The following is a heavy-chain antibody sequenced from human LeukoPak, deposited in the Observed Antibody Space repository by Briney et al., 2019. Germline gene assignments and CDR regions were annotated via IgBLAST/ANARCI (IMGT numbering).Heavy chain of an antibody. CDR1: GFTFSTYA. CDR3: ARVAAAVYYYYYMDV. D-gene: IGHD6-13*01. V-gene: IGHV3-23*01. Sequence: GGSLRLSCAASGFTFSTYAMSWVRQAPGKGLEWVSAISGSGGRTYYADSVKGRFTISRDNAKNSLYLQMNSLRAEDTAVYYCARVAAAVYYYYYMDVWGKGTTVTVSS. CDR2: ISGSGGRT. J-gene: IGHJ6*03.